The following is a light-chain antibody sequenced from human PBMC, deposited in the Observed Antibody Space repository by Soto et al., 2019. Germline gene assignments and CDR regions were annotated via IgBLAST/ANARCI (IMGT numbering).Light chain of an antibody. CDR1: SSDIGSYNY. CDR3: SSYTGTSYV. CDR2: GVN. V-gene: IGLV2-11*01. J-gene: IGLJ1*01. Sequence: QSALTQPRSVSGSPGQSVAISCTGTSSDIGSYNYISWYQQYPGKAPKLIIYGVNKRPSRVPDRFSGSKSGNTASLTISGVQADDEADYYCSSYTGTSYVFGSGTKLTVL.